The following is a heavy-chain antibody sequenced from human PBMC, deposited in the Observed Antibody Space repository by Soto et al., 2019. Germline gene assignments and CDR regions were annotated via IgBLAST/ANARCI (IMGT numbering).Heavy chain of an antibody. CDR1: GFTFRSFT. CDR3: AREGLTGTGYYYGMDV. Sequence: LRLSCAASGFTFRSFTMNWVRQPPGKGLEWIGYIYYSGSTYYNPSLKSRVTISVDTSKNQFSLKLSSVTAADTAVYYCAREGLTGTGYYYGMDVWGQGTTVTVSS. CDR2: IYYSGST. J-gene: IGHJ6*02. V-gene: IGHV4-30-4*08. D-gene: IGHD1-20*01.